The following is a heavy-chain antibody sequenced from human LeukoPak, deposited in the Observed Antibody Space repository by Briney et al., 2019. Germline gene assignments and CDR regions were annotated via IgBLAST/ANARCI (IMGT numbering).Heavy chain of an antibody. D-gene: IGHD6-19*01. CDR1: GFTFSSYV. Sequence: GGSLRLSCAASGFTFSSYVMSWVRQAPGKGLEWVSAISGSGGSTYYADSVKGRFTISRDKSKNPLYLQMNSLRAEDTAVYYFAKDSIGSSGWSGLWLDSEYFQHWGQGTLVTVSS. V-gene: IGHV3-23*01. CDR3: AKDSIGSSGWSGLWLDSEYFQH. CDR2: ISGSGGST. J-gene: IGHJ1*01.